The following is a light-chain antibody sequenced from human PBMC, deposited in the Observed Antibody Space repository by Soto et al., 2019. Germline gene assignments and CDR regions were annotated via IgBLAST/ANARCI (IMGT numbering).Light chain of an antibody. CDR3: QQYNNWQT. V-gene: IGKV3-15*01. CDR2: GAS. J-gene: IGKJ1*01. CDR1: QSVTIN. Sequence: EIVMTQSPDILSVSPGERATLACRASQSVTINLAWYQQKPGQAPRLLIYGASTRAAGIPARFSGSGSGTDFTLTINSLQSEDFAVYYCQQYNNWQTFGQGTRVEIK.